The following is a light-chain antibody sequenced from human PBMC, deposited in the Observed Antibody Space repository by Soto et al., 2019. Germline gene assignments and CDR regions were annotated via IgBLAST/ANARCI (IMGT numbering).Light chain of an antibody. J-gene: IGKJ4*01. CDR2: DAS. V-gene: IGKV3-11*01. CDR3: QLRSSWPPGDLT. Sequence: ESVLTQSPATLSLSPGDRATLSCRASQSISNSLAWYQQKPGQAPRLLIYDASNRATGIPARFTGSGSGTDFTLTISSLEPEDFAVYYCQLRSSWPPGDLTFGGGTKVEIK. CDR1: QSISNS.